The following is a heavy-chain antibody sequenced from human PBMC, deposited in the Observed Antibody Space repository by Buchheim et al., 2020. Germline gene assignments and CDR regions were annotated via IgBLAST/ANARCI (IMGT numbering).Heavy chain of an antibody. CDR1: GFTFSSYA. J-gene: IGHJ6*03. D-gene: IGHD3-9*01. CDR2: ISGSGGST. V-gene: IGHV3-23*01. CDR3: AKDLSSVLTGYYRDPYMDV. Sequence: EVQLLESGGGLVQPGGSLRLSCAASGFTFSSYAMSWVRQAPGKGLEWVSAISGSGGSTYYADSVKGRFTISRDNSKNTLYMQMNSLRAEDTAVYYCAKDLSSVLTGYYRDPYMDVWGKGTT.